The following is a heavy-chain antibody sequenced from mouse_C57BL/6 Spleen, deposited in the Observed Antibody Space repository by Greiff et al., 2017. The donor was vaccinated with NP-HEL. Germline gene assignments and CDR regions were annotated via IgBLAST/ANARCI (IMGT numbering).Heavy chain of an antibody. CDR3: ARSYDGYHGGFDY. CDR1: GFNIKDYY. Sequence: VQLQQSGAELVKPGASVKLSCTASGFNIKDYYMHCVKQRTEQGLEWIGRIDPEDGETKYVPKFQGKATITADTSSNTAYLQLSSLTSEDTAVYYCARSYDGYHGGFDYWGQGTTLTVSS. J-gene: IGHJ2*01. V-gene: IGHV14-2*01. CDR2: IDPEDGET. D-gene: IGHD2-3*01.